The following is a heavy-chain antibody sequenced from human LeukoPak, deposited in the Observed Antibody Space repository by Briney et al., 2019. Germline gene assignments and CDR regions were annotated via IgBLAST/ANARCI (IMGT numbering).Heavy chain of an antibody. Sequence: PGGSLRLSCEASGFTFTTYSMTWVRQAPGKGLEWVSSISSSSSYIYYADSVKGRFTISRDNAKNSLYLQMNSLRAEDTAVYYCARADWDTAMIDYWGQGTLVTVSS. V-gene: IGHV3-21*01. CDR1: GFTFTTYS. D-gene: IGHD5-18*01. CDR2: ISSSSSYI. J-gene: IGHJ4*02. CDR3: ARADWDTAMIDY.